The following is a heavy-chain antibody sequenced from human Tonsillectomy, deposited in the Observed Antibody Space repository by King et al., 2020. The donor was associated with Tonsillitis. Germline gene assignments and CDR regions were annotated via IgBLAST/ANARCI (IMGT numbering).Heavy chain of an antibody. CDR1: GGSISSGRYY. CDR3: ARALWSGYLDAFDI. V-gene: IGHV4-61*02. CDR2: IYTMGGT. D-gene: IGHD3-3*01. Sequence: VQLQESGPGLVKPSQTLALTCTVSGGSISSGRYYWHLIRQPAGKGLEWSGGIYTMGGTNYNPSLKSRVTMSVDTSKNQFSLKLSSVTAADTAVYYCARALWSGYLDAFDIWGQGTMVTVSS. J-gene: IGHJ3*02.